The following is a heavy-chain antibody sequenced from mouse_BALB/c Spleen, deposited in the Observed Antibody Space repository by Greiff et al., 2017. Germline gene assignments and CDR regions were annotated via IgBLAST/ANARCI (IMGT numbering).Heavy chain of an antibody. V-gene: IGHV5-4*02. Sequence: EVKLMESGGGLVKPGGSLKLSCAASGFTFSDYYMYWVRQTPEKRLEWVATISDGGSYTYYPDSVKGRFTISRDNAKNNLYLQMSSLKSEDTAMYYCARDSNSAMDYWGQGTSVTVSS. CDR1: GFTFSDYY. D-gene: IGHD2-5*01. CDR3: ARDSNSAMDY. CDR2: ISDGGSYT. J-gene: IGHJ4*01.